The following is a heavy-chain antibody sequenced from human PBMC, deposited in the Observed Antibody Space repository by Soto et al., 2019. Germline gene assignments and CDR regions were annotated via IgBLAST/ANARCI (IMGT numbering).Heavy chain of an antibody. CDR1: GFTFSSYG. V-gene: IGHV3-33*01. J-gene: IGHJ4*02. CDR2: IWYDGSNK. D-gene: IGHD1-26*01. Sequence: GGSLRLSCAASGFTFSSYGMHWVRQAPGKGLEWVAVIWYDGSNKYYADSVKGRFTISRDNSKNTLYLQMNSLRAEDTAVYYCARERVGALLDYWGQGTLVTVSS. CDR3: ARERVGALLDY.